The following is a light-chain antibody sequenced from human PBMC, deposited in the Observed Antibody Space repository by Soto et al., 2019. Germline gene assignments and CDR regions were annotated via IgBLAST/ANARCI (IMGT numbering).Light chain of an antibody. CDR2: GVN. J-gene: IGLJ1*01. V-gene: IGLV2-14*01. Sequence: QSALTQPASVSGSPGQSITISCSGTISDFVLYNYVSWYQQHPGKAPKLMIYGVNNRPSGVSNRFSGSKSGNTASLTISGLQADDEADSYCRSYTPSSALQVFGTGTKVTVL. CDR1: ISDFVLYNY. CDR3: RSYTPSSALQV.